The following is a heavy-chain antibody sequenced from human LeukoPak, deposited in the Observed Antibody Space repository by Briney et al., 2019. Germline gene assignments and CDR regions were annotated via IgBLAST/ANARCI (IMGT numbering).Heavy chain of an antibody. J-gene: IGHJ4*02. CDR2: IYHGGST. CDR3: ASDDILTGFDY. D-gene: IGHD3-9*01. Sequence: SETLSLTCTVSGYSISSGYYWGWIRQPPGKGLEWIGSIYHGGSTYYNPSLKSRVTISVDTSKNQFSLKLSSVTAADTAMYYCASDDILTGFDYWGQGTLVTVSS. CDR1: GYSISSGYY. V-gene: IGHV4-38-2*02.